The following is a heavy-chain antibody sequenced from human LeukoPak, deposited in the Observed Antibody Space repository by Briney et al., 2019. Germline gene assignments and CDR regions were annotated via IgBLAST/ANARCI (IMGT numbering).Heavy chain of an antibody. CDR2: ISGSGGST. D-gene: IGHD3-3*01. J-gene: IGHJ4*02. CDR3: AKSIRAPRGITIFGGTEYYFDY. V-gene: IGHV3-23*01. Sequence: GGSLRLSCAASGFTFSSYAMSWVRQAPGKGLEWVSAISGSGGSTYYADSVKGRFTISRDNSKNTLYLQMNSLRAEDTAVYYCAKSIRAPRGITIFGGTEYYFDYWGQGTLITVSS. CDR1: GFTFSSYA.